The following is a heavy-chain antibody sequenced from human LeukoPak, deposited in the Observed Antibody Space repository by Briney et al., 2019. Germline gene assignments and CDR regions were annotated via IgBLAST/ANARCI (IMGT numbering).Heavy chain of an antibody. J-gene: IGHJ6*02. V-gene: IGHV4-59*02. D-gene: IGHD4/OR15-4a*01. CDR2: IYYSGST. CDR3: ARGGARLYGMDV. CDR1: GGFASSNY. Sequence: TSETLSLTCTVSGGFASSNYWSWIRQPPGKGLEWIGYIYYSGSTDYNPSLKSRVTISEDTSKNQFSLKLTSVTAADTAVYYCARGGARLYGMDVWGQGTTVTVSS.